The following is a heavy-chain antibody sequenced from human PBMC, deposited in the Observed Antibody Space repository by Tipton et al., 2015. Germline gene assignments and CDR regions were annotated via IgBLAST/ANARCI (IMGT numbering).Heavy chain of an antibody. CDR3: ARDGYNSNYFDY. J-gene: IGHJ4*02. Sequence: TLSLTCTVSGGAITSDGFYWSCIRQHPGKVLEWIGYIFYTGSTYYNPSLKSRATRSVDTSKNQFSLKLSSVTAADTAVYYCARDGYNSNYFDYWGQGTLVTVSS. CDR1: GGAITSDGFY. V-gene: IGHV4-31*03. CDR2: IFYTGST. D-gene: IGHD5-24*01.